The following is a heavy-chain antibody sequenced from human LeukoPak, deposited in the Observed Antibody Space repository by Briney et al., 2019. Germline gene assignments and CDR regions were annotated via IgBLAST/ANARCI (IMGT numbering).Heavy chain of an antibody. Sequence: GGSLRLSCAASGFTFDDYAMHWVRQAPGKGLEWVSGISWNSGSIGYADSVKGRFTISRDNAKNSLYLQMNSLRAEDMALYYCXXXXXXXLIAAAGIDYWGQGTLVTVSS. CDR3: XXXXXXXLIAAAGIDY. V-gene: IGHV3-9*03. D-gene: IGHD6-13*01. CDR2: ISWNSGSI. CDR1: GFTFDDYA. J-gene: IGHJ4*02.